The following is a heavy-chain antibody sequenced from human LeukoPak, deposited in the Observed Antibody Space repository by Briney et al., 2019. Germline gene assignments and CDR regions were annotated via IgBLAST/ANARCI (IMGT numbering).Heavy chain of an antibody. V-gene: IGHV1-69*13. CDR1: GGTFSSYA. J-gene: IGHJ4*02. D-gene: IGHD2-2*01. Sequence: SAKVSCEASGGTFSSYAISWVRQAPGQGLEWMGGIIPIFGTANYAQKFQGRVTITADESTSTAYMELSSLRSEDTAVYYCARGSRCSSTSCYAGDDYWGQGTLVTVSS. CDR3: ARGSRCSSTSCYAGDDY. CDR2: IIPIFGTA.